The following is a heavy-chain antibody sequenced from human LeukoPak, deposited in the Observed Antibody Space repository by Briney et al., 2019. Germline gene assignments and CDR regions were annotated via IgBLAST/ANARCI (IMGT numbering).Heavy chain of an antibody. J-gene: IGHJ4*02. V-gene: IGHV4-59*01. D-gene: IGHD3-10*01. CDR1: GGSISSYY. Sequence: PSETLSLTCTDSGGSISSYYWSWIRQPPGKGPEWIGYISYSGSTNYNPSLKSRVTISVDTSRNQFSLKLSSVTAADTAVYYCARGRLGGSGSYYNVLDYWGQGTLVTVSS. CDR3: ARGRLGGSGSYYNVLDY. CDR2: ISYSGST.